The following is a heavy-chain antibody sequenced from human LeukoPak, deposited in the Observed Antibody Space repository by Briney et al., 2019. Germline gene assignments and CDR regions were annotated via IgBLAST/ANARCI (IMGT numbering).Heavy chain of an antibody. J-gene: IGHJ4*02. CDR2: ISVSGNT. V-gene: IGHV3-23*01. D-gene: IGHD2-15*01. CDR1: GFTLSSYA. CDR3: AKAPVTTCSGAYCYPFDY. Sequence: PGGSLRLSCAASGFTLSSYAMSWVRQGPGKGLEWVSAISVSGNTYHADSVKGRFTISRDSSKNTLYLQMNSLRAGDAAVYYCAKAPVTTCSGAYCYPFDYWGQGTLVTVPS.